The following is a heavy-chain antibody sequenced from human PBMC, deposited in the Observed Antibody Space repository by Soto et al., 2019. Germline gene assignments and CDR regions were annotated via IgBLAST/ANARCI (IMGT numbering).Heavy chain of an antibody. CDR1: GGSISSYY. V-gene: IGHV4-59*01. Sequence: PSETLSLTCTVSGGSISSYYWSWIRQPPGKGLEWIGYIYYSGSTNYNPSLKSRVTISVDTSKNQLSLKLSSVTAADTAVYYCARGNYDFWSGYYYYYYGMDVWGQGTTVTVSS. CDR3: ARGNYDFWSGYYYYYYGMDV. CDR2: IYYSGST. J-gene: IGHJ6*02. D-gene: IGHD3-3*01.